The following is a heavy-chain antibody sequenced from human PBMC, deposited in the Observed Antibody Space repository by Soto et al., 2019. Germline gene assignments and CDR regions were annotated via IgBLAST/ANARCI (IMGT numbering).Heavy chain of an antibody. CDR2: ISGTAGTI. V-gene: IGHV3-11*01. J-gene: IGHJ6*02. CDR1: GISFSDHY. D-gene: IGHD3-10*01. Sequence: QLQLVESGGGLVKPGGSLRLSCEASGISFSDHYMTWIRQAPGKGLEWISYISGTAGTIYYADSVKGRFTISRDNAKNSLFLQLTSLTAEDTAVYYSARAPYYGSGTYYYYALDVWGQGTTVTVSS. CDR3: ARAPYYGSGTYYYYALDV.